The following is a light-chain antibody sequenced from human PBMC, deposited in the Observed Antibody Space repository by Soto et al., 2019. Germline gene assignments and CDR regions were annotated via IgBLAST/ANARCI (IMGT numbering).Light chain of an antibody. CDR3: QQYNNWPRIT. J-gene: IGKJ5*01. CDR2: GAS. V-gene: IGKV3-15*01. CDR1: ESVSSN. Sequence: EIVMTQSPATLSVSPGERATLSCRASESVSSNLAWYQQKPGQAPRLLIYGASTRATGIPARFSGSGSGTEFTLTICSLQSEDFAVYYCQQYNNWPRITFGQGTRLEIK.